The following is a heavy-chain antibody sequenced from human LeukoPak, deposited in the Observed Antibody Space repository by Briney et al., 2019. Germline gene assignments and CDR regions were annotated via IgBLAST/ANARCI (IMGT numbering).Heavy chain of an antibody. CDR1: AFTFTRFA. D-gene: IGHD6-19*01. J-gene: IGHJ4*02. Sequence: GRSLRLSCAASAFTFTRFAMYWVRQAPGKGLEWVALISYDGSNKYYADSVKGRFTISRDNSKNTLYLQMNNLRAEDTAVYYCAKDRDSSGWYVNDYWGQGTLVTVSS. V-gene: IGHV3-30*04. CDR3: AKDRDSSGWYVNDY. CDR2: ISYDGSNK.